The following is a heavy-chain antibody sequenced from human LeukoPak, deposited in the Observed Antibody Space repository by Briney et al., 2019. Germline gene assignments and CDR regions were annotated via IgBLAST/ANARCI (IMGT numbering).Heavy chain of an antibody. V-gene: IGHV5-51*01. J-gene: IGHJ6*03. CDR1: GYSFTSYW. CDR3: ARQGADEHYYYYYYMDV. Sequence: GESLKISCKGSGYSFTSYWIGWVRQMPGKGLEWIGIIYPGDSDTRYSPSFQGQVTISADKSISTAYLQWSSLKASDTAMYYCARQGADEHYYYYYYMDVWGKGTTVTVSS. CDR2: IYPGDSDT. D-gene: IGHD3-16*01.